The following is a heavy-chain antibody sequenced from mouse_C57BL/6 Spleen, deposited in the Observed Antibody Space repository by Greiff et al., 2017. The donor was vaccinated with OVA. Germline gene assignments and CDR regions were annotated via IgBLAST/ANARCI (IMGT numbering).Heavy chain of an antibody. V-gene: IGHV14-2*01. J-gene: IGHJ3*01. CDR3: AKGDGYYEGFAY. CDR1: GFNIKDYS. Sequence: VQLQQSGAELVKPGASVKLSCTASGFNIKDYSMPWVKQRTEQGLEWIGRIDPEDGETKYAQKFQGKATITADTSSNTAYLQLSRLTSEDTAVYYCAKGDGYYEGFAYWGQGALVTVSA. D-gene: IGHD2-3*01. CDR2: IDPEDGET.